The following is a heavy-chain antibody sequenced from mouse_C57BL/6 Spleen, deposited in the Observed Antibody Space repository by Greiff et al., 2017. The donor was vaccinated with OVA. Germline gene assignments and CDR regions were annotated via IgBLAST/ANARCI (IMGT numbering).Heavy chain of an antibody. CDR1: GYTFTSYW. V-gene: IGHV1-69*01. D-gene: IGHD1-1*01. Sequence: VQLQQPGAELVMPGASVKLSCKASGYTFTSYWMHWVKQRPGQGLEWIGEIDPSDSYTNYNQKFKGKSTLTVDKSSSTAYMQLSSLTSEDSAVYYCAGGSRPGYFDYWGQGTTLTVSS. J-gene: IGHJ2*01. CDR3: AGGSRPGYFDY. CDR2: IDPSDSYT.